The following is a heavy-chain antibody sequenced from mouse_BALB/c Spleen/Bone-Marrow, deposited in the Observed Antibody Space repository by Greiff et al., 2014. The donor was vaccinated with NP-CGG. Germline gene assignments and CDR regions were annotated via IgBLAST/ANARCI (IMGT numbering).Heavy chain of an antibody. CDR3: ALYDYDGLSWFAY. CDR2: IYPGDGNT. Sequence: QVQLQQPGPELVKPGASVKISCKASGYAFSSSWMNWVKQRPGQGLEWIGRIYPGDGNTNYNGKFKGKATLTADKSSTTAYMQLSSLTSMDSAVYFCALYDYDGLSWFAYWGQGTLVTVSA. CDR1: GYAFSSSW. V-gene: IGHV1-82*01. D-gene: IGHD2-4*01. J-gene: IGHJ3*01.